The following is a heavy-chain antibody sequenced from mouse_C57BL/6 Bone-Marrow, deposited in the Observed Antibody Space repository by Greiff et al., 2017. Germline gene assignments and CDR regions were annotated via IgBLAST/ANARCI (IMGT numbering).Heavy chain of an antibody. J-gene: IGHJ4*01. CDR3: ARRLWSSYAMDY. D-gene: IGHD1-1*02. V-gene: IGHV1-54*01. CDR1: GYAFTNYL. CDR2: INPGSGGT. Sequence: VQLQQSGAELVRPGTSVKVSCKASGYAFTNYLIEWVKQRPGQGLEWIGVINPGSGGTYYNEKFKGQATLTADKSSSTAYMQLSSLTSEDSAVYFCARRLWSSYAMDYWGQGTSVTVSS.